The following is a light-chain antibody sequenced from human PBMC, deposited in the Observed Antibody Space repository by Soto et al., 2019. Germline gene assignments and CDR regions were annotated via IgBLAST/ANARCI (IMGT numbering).Light chain of an antibody. CDR3: QQYGSSPPT. CDR1: QSVSSSY. J-gene: IGKJ1*01. CDR2: GAS. Sequence: EIVLTQSPGTLSLSPGERATLSCRASQSVSSSYLAWYQQKPGQAPRLLIYGASSRATRIPDRFSGSGSGTDFTLTISRLEPEDFAVYYCQQYGSSPPTFGQGTKVEIK. V-gene: IGKV3-20*01.